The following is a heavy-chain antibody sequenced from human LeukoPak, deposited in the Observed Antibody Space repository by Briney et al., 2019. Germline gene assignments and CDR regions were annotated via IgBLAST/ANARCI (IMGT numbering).Heavy chain of an antibody. CDR2: INHSGST. CDR3: ARGPYSYDSSGAFDI. J-gene: IGHJ3*02. D-gene: IGHD3-22*01. CDR1: GGSFSGYY. Sequence: SETLSLTCAVYGGSFSGYYWSWIRQPPGKGLEWIGEINHSGSTNYNPSLKSRVTISVDTSKNQFSLKLSSVTAADTAVYFCARGPYSYDSSGAFDIWGQGTMVTVSS. V-gene: IGHV4-34*01.